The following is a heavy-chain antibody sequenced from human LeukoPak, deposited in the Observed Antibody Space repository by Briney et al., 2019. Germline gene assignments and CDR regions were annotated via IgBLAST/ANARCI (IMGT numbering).Heavy chain of an antibody. J-gene: IGHJ3*02. V-gene: IGHV5-51*01. CDR3: AALSRIVAGSAFDI. D-gene: IGHD3-22*01. CDR1: GYSFTSYW. CDR2: IYPGDSDT. Sequence: GESLKIPCKGSGYSFTSYWIGWVRQMPGKGLEWMGIIYPGDSDTRYSPSFQGQVTISADKSISTAYLQWSSLRASDTAIYYCAALSRIVAGSAFDIWGQGTMVTVSP.